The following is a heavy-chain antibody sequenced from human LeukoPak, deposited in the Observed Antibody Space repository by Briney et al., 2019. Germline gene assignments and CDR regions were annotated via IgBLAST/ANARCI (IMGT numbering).Heavy chain of an antibody. J-gene: IGHJ4*02. CDR1: GYTFTGYY. D-gene: IGHD3-22*01. Sequence: GASVKVSCKASGYTFTGYYMHWVRQAPGQGLEWMGWINPNSGGTNYAQKFQGRVTMTRDTSISTAYMELSRLRSDDTAVYYCARNYDSSGYYWAHDYWGQGTLVTVSS. CDR3: ARNYDSSGYYWAHDY. V-gene: IGHV1-2*02. CDR2: INPNSGGT.